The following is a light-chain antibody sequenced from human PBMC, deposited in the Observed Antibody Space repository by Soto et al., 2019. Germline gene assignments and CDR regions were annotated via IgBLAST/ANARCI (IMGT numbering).Light chain of an antibody. CDR3: QQYGNSPQT. CDR1: QSVSTSY. J-gene: IGKJ1*01. CDR2: GAS. Sequence: EIVLTQSPGTLSLSPGARATLSCRASQSVSTSYLAWYQQKPGQAARLLIYGASSRATGIPDRFSGSGAGTDFTLTSSRLEPEDFAVYYCQQYGNSPQTFGQGTKVEIK. V-gene: IGKV3-20*01.